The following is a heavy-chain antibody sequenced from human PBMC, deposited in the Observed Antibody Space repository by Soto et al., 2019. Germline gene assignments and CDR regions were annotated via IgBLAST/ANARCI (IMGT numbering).Heavy chain of an antibody. V-gene: IGHV1-2*02. CDR1: GYNFSDYY. Sequence: VKVSCKASGYNFSDYYIHWVRQAPGQGLEWLGWVSPKSGGTNYAQKFKGRVTMTRDTSSNTVYMDLSGLKSDDTAVFYCAREISGGGTLNWFDPWGQGTLVTVSS. D-gene: IGHD2-8*02. J-gene: IGHJ5*02. CDR3: AREISGGGTLNWFDP. CDR2: VSPKSGGT.